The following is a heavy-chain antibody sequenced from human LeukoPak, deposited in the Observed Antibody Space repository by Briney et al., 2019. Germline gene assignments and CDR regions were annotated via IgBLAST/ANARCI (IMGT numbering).Heavy chain of an antibody. CDR2: INPHSGGT. CDR1: GYTFTGYY. Sequence: ASVKVSCKASGYTFTGYYMHWVRQAPGQGLEWMGWINPHSGGTNYAQKFQGGVTMTRDTSITTAYMELGSLRSDDTAVYYCARDVGEYCSSTNCYASHYWGQGTLVTVSS. J-gene: IGHJ4*02. D-gene: IGHD2-2*01. CDR3: ARDVGEYCSSTNCYASHY. V-gene: IGHV1-2*02.